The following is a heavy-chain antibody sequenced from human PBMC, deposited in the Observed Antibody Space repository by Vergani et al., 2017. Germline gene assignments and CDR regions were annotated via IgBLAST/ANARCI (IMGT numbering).Heavy chain of an antibody. Sequence: QVQLVESGGGVVQPGRSLRLSCTASGFTFSNYGMHWVRQAPGKGLEWVAVISYDGTNKDCSDSVKGRFTISRDNSRNTLYLQMNSLRAEDTAVYYCARRGGSDYYYYYYMDVWGKGTTVTVSS. CDR2: ISYDGTNK. J-gene: IGHJ6*03. CDR1: GFTFSNYG. CDR3: ARRGGSDYYYYYYMDV. V-gene: IGHV3-30*03. D-gene: IGHD3-16*01.